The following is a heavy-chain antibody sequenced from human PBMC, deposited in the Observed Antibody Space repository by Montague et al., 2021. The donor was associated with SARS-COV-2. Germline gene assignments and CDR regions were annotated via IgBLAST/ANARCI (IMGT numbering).Heavy chain of an antibody. V-gene: IGHV4-39*07. CDR2: IYYSGST. J-gene: IGHJ4*02. CDR3: ARDVGVWRCVYGCFDY. CDR1: GGSISSSSYY. D-gene: IGHD3-16*01. Sequence: SETLSLTCTVSGGSISSSSYYWGWIRQPPGKGLEWIGSIYYSGSTYYNPSLKSRVTISVDTSKNQFSLKLSSVTAADTAVYYCARDVGVWRCVYGCFDYWGQGTLVTVSS.